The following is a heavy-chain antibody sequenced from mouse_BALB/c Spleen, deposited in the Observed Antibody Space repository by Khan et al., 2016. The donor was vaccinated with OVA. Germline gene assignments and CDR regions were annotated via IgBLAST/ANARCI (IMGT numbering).Heavy chain of an antibody. CDR2: INPTNGGT. Sequence: VQLQESGAELVKPGASVKLSCKASGYTFSSYYMYWVKQRPGQGLEWIGGINPTNGGTNFNEKFKTKATLTVDKSSSTAYMQHSSLTSEDSAVYCGTRSGYANSFAYWGQGTLVTVSA. J-gene: IGHJ3*01. D-gene: IGHD2-10*02. CDR3: TRSGYANSFAY. CDR1: GYTFSSYY. V-gene: IGHV1S81*02.